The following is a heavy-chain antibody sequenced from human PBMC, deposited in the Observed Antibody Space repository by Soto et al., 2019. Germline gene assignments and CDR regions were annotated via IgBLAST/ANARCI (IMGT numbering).Heavy chain of an antibody. J-gene: IGHJ4*02. CDR3: ARQRTTVVTQAYFDH. CDR2: IYYSGRT. CDR1: GESISSSSYY. Sequence: SETLSLTCIVSGESISSSSYYWGWIRQPPGKGLEWIGSIYYSGRTYHNPSFKSRVTISIDTSKNQFSLKLSSVTATDTAVYYCARQRTTVVTQAYFDHWGQGALVTVSS. V-gene: IGHV4-39*01. D-gene: IGHD2-21*02.